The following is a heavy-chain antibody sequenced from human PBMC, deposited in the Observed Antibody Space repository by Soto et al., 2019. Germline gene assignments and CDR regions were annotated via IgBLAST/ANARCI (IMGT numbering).Heavy chain of an antibody. CDR1: GFTFSSYG. J-gene: IGHJ4*02. Sequence: GGSLRLSCAASGFTFSSYGMHWVRQAPGKGLEWVAVISYDGSNKYYADSVKGRFTISRNNSKNTLYLQMNSLRAEDTAVYYCAKEVDTAMVQPYYFDYWGQGTLVTVSS. D-gene: IGHD5-18*01. CDR3: AKEVDTAMVQPYYFDY. V-gene: IGHV3-30*18. CDR2: ISYDGSNK.